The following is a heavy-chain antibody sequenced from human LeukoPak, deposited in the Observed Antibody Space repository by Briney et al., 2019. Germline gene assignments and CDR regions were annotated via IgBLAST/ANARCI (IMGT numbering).Heavy chain of an antibody. CDR1: GYTFTSYY. Sequence: ASVKVSCKASGYTFTSYYMHWVRQAPGQGLEWMGIINPSGGSTSYAQKFQGRVTMTRDMSTSTVYMELSSLRSEDTAVYYCARDSGADAYFDLWGRGTLVTVSS. CDR2: INPSGGST. V-gene: IGHV1-46*01. J-gene: IGHJ2*01. D-gene: IGHD4/OR15-4a*01. CDR3: ARDSGADAYFDL.